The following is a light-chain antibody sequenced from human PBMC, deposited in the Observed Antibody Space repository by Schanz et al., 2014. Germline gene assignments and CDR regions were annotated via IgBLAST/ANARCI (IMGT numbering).Light chain of an antibody. Sequence: DIQMTQSPSTLSASVGDRVTITCRASQTISTWLAWYQQKPGKAPKLLIYDASTLKSGVPSRFSGSRSGTEFTLTISSLQPADFATYYCQHSDSASYTFGQGTKLEI. J-gene: IGKJ2*01. V-gene: IGKV1-5*01. CDR1: QTISTW. CDR2: DAS. CDR3: QHSDSASYT.